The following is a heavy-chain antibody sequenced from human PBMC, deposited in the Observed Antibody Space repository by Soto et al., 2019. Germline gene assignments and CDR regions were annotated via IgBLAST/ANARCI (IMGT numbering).Heavy chain of an antibody. J-gene: IGHJ6*02. Sequence: GGSLRLSCAASGFTFSSYSMNWVRQAPGKGLEWVSSISSSSSYIYYADSVKGRFTISRDNAKNSLYLQMNSLRAEDTAVYYCAGKLVGYYYGMDVWGPGTTVTVSS. CDR2: ISSSSSYI. CDR3: AGKLVGYYYGMDV. V-gene: IGHV3-21*01. CDR1: GFTFSSYS. D-gene: IGHD3-10*01.